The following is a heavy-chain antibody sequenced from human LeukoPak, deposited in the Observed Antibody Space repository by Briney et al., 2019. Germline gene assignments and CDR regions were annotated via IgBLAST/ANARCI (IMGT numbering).Heavy chain of an antibody. V-gene: IGHV1-18*01. CDR3: ARVDVVVPAAIYYYYYMDV. CDR2: ISAYNGNT. CDR1: GYTFTSYG. J-gene: IGHJ6*03. D-gene: IGHD2-2*02. Sequence: ASVKVSCKASGYTFTSYGISWVRQAPGQGLEWMGWISAYNGNTNYAQKLQGRVTMTTDTSTSTAYMEPRSLRSDDTAVYYCARVDVVVPAAIYYYYYMDVWGKGTTVTVSS.